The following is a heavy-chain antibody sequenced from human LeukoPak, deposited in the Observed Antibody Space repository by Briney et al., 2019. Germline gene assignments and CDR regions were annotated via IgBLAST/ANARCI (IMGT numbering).Heavy chain of an antibody. D-gene: IGHD3-22*01. CDR3: ARTYYYDSSGYYPMPYYYYYMDV. CDR2: ISAYNGNT. CDR1: GYTFTSYG. Sequence: ASVKVSCKASGYTFTSYGISWVRQAPGQGLEWMGWISAYNGNTNYAQKLQGRVTMTTDTSTSTAYMELRSLRSDDTAVYYCARTYYYDSSGYYPMPYYYYYMDVWGKGTTVTVSS. V-gene: IGHV1-18*01. J-gene: IGHJ6*03.